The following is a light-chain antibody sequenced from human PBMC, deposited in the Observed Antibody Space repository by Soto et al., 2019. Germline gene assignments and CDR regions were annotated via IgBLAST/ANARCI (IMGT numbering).Light chain of an antibody. CDR3: QQYNNWPWT. Sequence: EIMMMQSPATLSVSPGERATLSCRASQSVSSNLAWYQQKPGQAPRVLIYGASIRATGIPARFSGSGSGTEFTLTISSLQSEDFAVYYCQQYNNWPWTFGQGTKVEIK. CDR1: QSVSSN. CDR2: GAS. V-gene: IGKV3-15*01. J-gene: IGKJ1*01.